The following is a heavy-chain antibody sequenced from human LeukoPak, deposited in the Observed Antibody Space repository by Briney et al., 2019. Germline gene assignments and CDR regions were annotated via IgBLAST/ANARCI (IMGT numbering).Heavy chain of an antibody. Sequence: SETLSLTCAVYGGSFSGYYWSWIRQPPGKGLEWIGEINHSGSTNYNPSLKSRATISVDTSKNQFSLKLSSVTAADAAVYYCARLRGPEDAFDIWGQGTMVTVSS. V-gene: IGHV4-34*01. CDR1: GGSFSGYY. CDR2: INHSGST. J-gene: IGHJ3*02. D-gene: IGHD1-26*01. CDR3: ARLRGPEDAFDI.